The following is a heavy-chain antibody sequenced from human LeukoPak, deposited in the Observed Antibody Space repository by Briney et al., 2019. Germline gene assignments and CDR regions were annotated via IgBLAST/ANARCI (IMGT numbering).Heavy chain of an antibody. J-gene: IGHJ5*02. D-gene: IGHD3-16*02. V-gene: IGHV1-2*02. CDR2: INPNSGGT. CDR1: GYTFTGYY. CDR3: ASGTVRLGELSLYNCFDP. Sequence: ASVKVSCKASGYTFTGYYMHWVRQAPGQGLEWMGWINPNSGGTNYAQKFQGRVTMTRDTSISTAYMELSRLRSDDTAVYYCASGTVRLGELSLYNCFDPWGQGTLVTVSS.